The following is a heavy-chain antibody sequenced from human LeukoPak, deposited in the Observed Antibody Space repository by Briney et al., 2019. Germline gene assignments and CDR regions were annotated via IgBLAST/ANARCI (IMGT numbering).Heavy chain of an antibody. CDR3: ARSVGGWFFYYFDY. V-gene: IGHV1-18*01. D-gene: IGHD6-19*01. Sequence: GASVKVSCKASGYTFTSYGISWVRQAPGQGLEWMGWISAYNGNTNYARKLQGRVTMTTDTSTSTAYMELRSLRSDDTAVYYCARSVGGWFFYYFDYWGQGTLVTVSS. J-gene: IGHJ4*02. CDR1: GYTFTSYG. CDR2: ISAYNGNT.